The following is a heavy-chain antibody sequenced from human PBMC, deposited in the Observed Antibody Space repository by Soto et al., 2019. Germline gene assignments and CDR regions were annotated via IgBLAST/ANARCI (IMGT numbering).Heavy chain of an antibody. CDR1: GGTFSSYA. CDR2: IIPIFGTA. V-gene: IGHV1-69*01. Sequence: QVQLVQSGAEVKKPGSSVKVSCKDSGGTFSSYAISWVRQAPGQGLEWMGGIIPIFGTANYAQKFQGRVTITADESTSTAYMELSSLRSEDTAVYYCASAPGYCSGGSCYGYYYYGMDVWGQGTTVTVSS. J-gene: IGHJ6*02. D-gene: IGHD2-15*01. CDR3: ASAPGYCSGGSCYGYYYYGMDV.